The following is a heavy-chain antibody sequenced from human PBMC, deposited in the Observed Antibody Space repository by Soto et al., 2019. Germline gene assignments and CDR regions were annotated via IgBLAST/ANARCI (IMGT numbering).Heavy chain of an antibody. D-gene: IGHD3-3*01. CDR3: ARGQVGGVVSLGGMDV. V-gene: IGHV1-69*01. J-gene: IGHJ6*02. CDR1: GGTFSSYA. CDR2: IIPIFGTA. Sequence: QVQLVQSGAEVNKPGSSVKVSCKASGGTFSSYAISWVRQAPGQGLEWMGGIIPIFGTANYAQKFQGRVTITADESTSTAYMELSSLRSEDTAVYYCARGQVGGVVSLGGMDVWGQGTTVTVSS.